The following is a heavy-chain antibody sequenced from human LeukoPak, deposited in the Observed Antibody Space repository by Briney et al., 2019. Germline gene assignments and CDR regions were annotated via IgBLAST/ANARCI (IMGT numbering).Heavy chain of an antibody. V-gene: IGHV4-59*01. J-gene: IGHJ6*02. D-gene: IGHD5-18*01. Sequence: PSETLSLTCTVSGGSISSYYWSWIRQPPGKGLEWVGYIYYSGSTNYNPSLKSRVTISVDTSKNQFSLKLSSVTAADTAVYYCAREFVDTAMGASYSYYYYGMDVWGQGTTVTVSS. CDR3: AREFVDTAMGASYSYYYYGMDV. CDR2: IYYSGST. CDR1: GGSISSYY.